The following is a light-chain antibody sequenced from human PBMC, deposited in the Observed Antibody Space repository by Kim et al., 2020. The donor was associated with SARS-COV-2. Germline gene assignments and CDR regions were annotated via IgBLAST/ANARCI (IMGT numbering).Light chain of an antibody. CDR2: GAT. V-gene: IGKV3-20*01. CDR3: QQYGRSPVS. CDR1: QGGRSSY. Sequence: LAPGERAPPPRRGSQGGRSSYLAWYQHRPGQAPRLLIYGATSRATGIPDRFSGSGSGTDFTLTISRLEPEDFAVYFCQQYGRSPVSFGGGTKVEIK. J-gene: IGKJ4*01.